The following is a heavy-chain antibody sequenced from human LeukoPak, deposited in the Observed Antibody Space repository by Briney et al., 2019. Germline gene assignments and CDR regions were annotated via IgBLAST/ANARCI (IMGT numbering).Heavy chain of an antibody. V-gene: IGHV1-46*01. CDR3: ARGPPAYSSSLLDY. D-gene: IGHD6-6*01. CDR1: GNTFASYY. Sequence: ASVKVSCKASGNTFASYYMHWVRQAPGQGLEWVEIINPRGGSTSYAQKFQGRVTMTRDASTSTVYMELSSLRSEDTAVYYCARGPPAYSSSLLDYWGQGTLVTVSS. CDR2: INPRGGST. J-gene: IGHJ4*02.